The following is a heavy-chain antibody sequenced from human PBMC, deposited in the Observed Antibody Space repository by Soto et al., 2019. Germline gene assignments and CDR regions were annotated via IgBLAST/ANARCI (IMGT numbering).Heavy chain of an antibody. V-gene: IGHV3-30*18. J-gene: IGHJ6*02. D-gene: IGHD6-13*01. Sequence: QVQLVESGGGVVQPGRSLRLSCAASGFTFSSYGMHWVRQAPGKGLEWVAVISYDGSNKYYADSVKGRFTISRDNSKNTLYLQMNSLRAEDTAVYYCANVENGYSSSWYSGPNYYYYGMDVWGQGTTVTVSS. CDR2: ISYDGSNK. CDR1: GFTFSSYG. CDR3: ANVENGYSSSWYSGPNYYYYGMDV.